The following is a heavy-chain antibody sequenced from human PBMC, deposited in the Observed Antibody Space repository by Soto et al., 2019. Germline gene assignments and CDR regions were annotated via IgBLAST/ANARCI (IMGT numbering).Heavy chain of an antibody. Sequence: GGSLRLSCSASGFSITDYAMSWVRQAPGKGLEWVSSISDSGTKTFYGDSVKGRFAISRDTSKNTVYMQMNNLRAEDTALYYCAKDGIRKDDYWGQGTVVTVPS. CDR1: GFSITDYA. CDR2: ISDSGTKT. J-gene: IGHJ4*02. CDR3: AKDGIRKDDY. V-gene: IGHV3-23*01.